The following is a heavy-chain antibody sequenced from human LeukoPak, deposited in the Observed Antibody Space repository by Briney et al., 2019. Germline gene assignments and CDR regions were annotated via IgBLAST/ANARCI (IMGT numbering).Heavy chain of an antibody. CDR3: ARGGPRDYYEDY. CDR1: GYTFTSYD. D-gene: IGHD3-22*01. Sequence: ASVKVSCKASGYTFTSYDINWERQATGQGLEWMGWMNPNSGNTGYAQKFQGRVTITRNTSISTAYMELSSLRSEDTAVYYCARGGPRDYYEDYWGQGTLVTVSS. CDR2: MNPNSGNT. J-gene: IGHJ4*02. V-gene: IGHV1-8*03.